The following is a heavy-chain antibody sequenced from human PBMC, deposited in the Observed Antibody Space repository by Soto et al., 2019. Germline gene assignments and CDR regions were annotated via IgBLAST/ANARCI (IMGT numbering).Heavy chain of an antibody. J-gene: IGHJ6*02. CDR3: ARDTPYYYYGMDV. CDR1: GGSISSGGYY. V-gene: IGHV4-31*02. CDR2: IYYSGST. Sequence: KPSETLSLTCTVSGGSISSGGYYWSWIRQHPGKGLEWIGYIYYSGSTYYNPSLKSRVTISVDTSKNQFSLKLSSVTAADTAVYYCARDTPYYYYGMDVWGQGTTVTAP.